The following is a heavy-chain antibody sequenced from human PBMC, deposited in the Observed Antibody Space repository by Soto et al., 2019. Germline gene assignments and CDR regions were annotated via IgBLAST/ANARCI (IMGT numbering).Heavy chain of an antibody. V-gene: IGHV1-3*01. D-gene: IGHD3-10*01. CDR3: ARGRIRELLWFGTHPTYWFDP. J-gene: IGHJ5*02. CDR1: GYTFTSYA. CDR2: INAGNGNT. Sequence: ASVKVSCKASGYTFTSYAMHWVRQAPGQRLEWMGWINAGNGNTKYSQKFQGRVTITRDTSASTAYMELSSLRSEDTAVYYCARGRIRELLWFGTHPTYWFDPWGQGTLVTVSS.